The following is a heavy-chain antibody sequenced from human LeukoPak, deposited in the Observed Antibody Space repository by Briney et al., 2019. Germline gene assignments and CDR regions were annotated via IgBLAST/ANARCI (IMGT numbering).Heavy chain of an antibody. D-gene: IGHD2-2*02. CDR2: ISAYNGNT. CDR1: GGTFSSYA. Sequence: ASVKVSCKASGGTFSSYAISWVRQAPGQGLEWMGWISAYNGNTNYAQKLQGRVTMTTDTSTSTAYMELRSLRSDDTAVYYCARDKAYQLLYTSRSGNGMDVWGQGTTVTVSS. V-gene: IGHV1-18*01. CDR3: ARDKAYQLLYTSRSGNGMDV. J-gene: IGHJ6*02.